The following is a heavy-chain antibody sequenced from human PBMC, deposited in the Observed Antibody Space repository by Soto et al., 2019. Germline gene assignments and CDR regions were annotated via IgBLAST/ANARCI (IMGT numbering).Heavy chain of an antibody. CDR1: GFPFSTTD. V-gene: IGHV3-23*01. CDR2: ISGGGETT. J-gene: IGHJ5*02. Sequence: EFQVMQSGGGLVQPGGSLRLACAASGFPFSTTDMSWVRQAPGKGLEWVSTISGGGETTYYADSVKGRFTISRDNFKNTVYLQMDGLRVDDTALYYCAKNSGGFNTWGQGDLVTVSS. D-gene: IGHD3-10*01. CDR3: AKNSGGFNT.